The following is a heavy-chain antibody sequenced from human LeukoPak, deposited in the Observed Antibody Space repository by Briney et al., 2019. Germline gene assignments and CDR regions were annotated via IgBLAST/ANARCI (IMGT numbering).Heavy chain of an antibody. D-gene: IGHD3-3*01. CDR3: ARHRTRTIFETPFDAFDI. V-gene: IGHV4-59*08. CDR1: GGSISSYY. Sequence: SETLSLTCTVSGGSISSYYWSWIRQPPGKGLEWIGYIYYSGSTNYNPSLKSRVTISVDTSKDQFSLKLSSVTAADTAVYYYARHRTRTIFETPFDAFDIWGQGTMVTVSS. J-gene: IGHJ3*02. CDR2: IYYSGST.